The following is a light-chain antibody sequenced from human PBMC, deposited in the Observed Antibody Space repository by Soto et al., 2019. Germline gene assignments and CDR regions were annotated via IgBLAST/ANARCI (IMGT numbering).Light chain of an antibody. V-gene: IGKV1-39*01. CDR1: QTINNY. J-gene: IGKJ2*01. Sequence: IRMTQSPSSLSASIGDRVTITCRASQTINNYLNWYQKEPGKAPKLLIYGAVTLHSGVPSRFSGSGSGTDFNLTISSLQPEDFATYYCQQTYSTIHSFGQGTKVDIK. CDR3: QQTYSTIHS. CDR2: GAV.